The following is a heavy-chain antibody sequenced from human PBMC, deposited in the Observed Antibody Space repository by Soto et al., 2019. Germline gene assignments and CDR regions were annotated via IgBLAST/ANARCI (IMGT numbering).Heavy chain of an antibody. V-gene: IGHV3-21*01. D-gene: IGHD6-13*01. Sequence: PGGSLRLSCAASGFTFSSYSMNWVRQAPGKGLEWVSSISSSSSYIYYADSVKGRFTISRDNAKNSLYLQMNSLRAEDTAVYYCAGDPSGYSSRLPLPLDYWGQGTLVTVSS. J-gene: IGHJ4*02. CDR2: ISSSSSYI. CDR3: AGDPSGYSSRLPLPLDY. CDR1: GFTFSSYS.